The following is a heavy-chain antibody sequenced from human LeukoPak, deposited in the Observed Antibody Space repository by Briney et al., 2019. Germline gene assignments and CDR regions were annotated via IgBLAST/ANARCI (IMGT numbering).Heavy chain of an antibody. D-gene: IGHD3-10*01. V-gene: IGHV4-59*01. J-gene: IGHJ4*02. CDR3: AREYRFGTDY. Sequence: SETLSLTCTVSGGSISSYYWSWIRQPPAKGLEWIGYIYYSGSTNYNPSLKSRVTISVDTSKNRFSLKLSSVTAADTAVYYCAREYRFGTDYWGQGTLVTVSS. CDR1: GGSISSYY. CDR2: IYYSGST.